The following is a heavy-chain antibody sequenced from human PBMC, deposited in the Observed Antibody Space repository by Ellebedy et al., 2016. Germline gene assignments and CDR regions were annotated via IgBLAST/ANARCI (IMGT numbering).Heavy chain of an antibody. CDR1: GGIFSNYY. Sequence: ASVKVSCKASGGIFSNYYISWVRQAPGQGLEWMGGIIPVFGTTNYAQRFQGRVTITADESTSTTYMELNSLGLQDTAVYYCARLGRDWWGQGSLVTVSS. CDR2: IIPVFGTT. CDR3: ARLGRDW. V-gene: IGHV1-69*13. D-gene: IGHD3-9*01. J-gene: IGHJ4*02.